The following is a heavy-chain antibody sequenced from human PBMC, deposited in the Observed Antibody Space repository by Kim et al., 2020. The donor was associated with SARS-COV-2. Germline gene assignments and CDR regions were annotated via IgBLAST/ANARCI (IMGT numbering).Heavy chain of an antibody. D-gene: IGHD6-13*01. CDR1: GYSFTSYG. J-gene: IGHJ6*02. V-gene: IGHV5-10-1*01. CDR2: FDPRYPYT. Sequence: GESLKISCKGSGYSFTSYGISWVRQMPGKGLEWMGGFDPRYPYTNYSPSFQGHATIPADKPISTPYLKWSSLKASDTAMYYCPSFLDPLIPGDSISWNREGADYYGMDVWGQGTTVTVSS. CDR3: PSFLDPLIPGDSISWNREGADYYGMDV.